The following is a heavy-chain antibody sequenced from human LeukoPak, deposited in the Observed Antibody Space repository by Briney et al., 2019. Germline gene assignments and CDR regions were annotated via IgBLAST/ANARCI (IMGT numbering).Heavy chain of an antibody. Sequence: GGSLRLSCAASGFTFSSYAMSWVRQAPGKGLEWVAFIRYDGSKKYYADSVKGRFTISRDNSKNTLYLQMNSLRAEDTAVYYCARVMGRYCSSTSCYVDYWGQGTLVTVSS. D-gene: IGHD2-2*01. J-gene: IGHJ4*02. CDR2: IRYDGSKK. CDR1: GFTFSSYA. V-gene: IGHV3-30*02. CDR3: ARVMGRYCSSTSCYVDY.